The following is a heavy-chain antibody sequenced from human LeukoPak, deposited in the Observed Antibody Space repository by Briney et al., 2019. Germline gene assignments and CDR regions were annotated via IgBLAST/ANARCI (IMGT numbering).Heavy chain of an antibody. D-gene: IGHD1-26*01. V-gene: IGHV4-59*01. CDR1: GGTFSSYD. CDR3: ARGLGATRGYYYYYYMDV. J-gene: IGHJ6*03. CDR2: IYYSGST. Sequence: SESLSLTCTASGGTFSSYDWSWIRQPPGKGLDWIGYIYYSGSTNYNPSLKSRVTISVDTSKNQFSLKLSSVTAADTAVYYCARGLGATRGYYYYYYMDVWGKGTTVTVSS.